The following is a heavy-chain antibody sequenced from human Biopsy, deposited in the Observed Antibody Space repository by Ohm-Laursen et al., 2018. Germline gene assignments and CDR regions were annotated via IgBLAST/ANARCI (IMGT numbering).Heavy chain of an antibody. CDR3: VRSNYHYYGFDV. J-gene: IGHJ6*02. CDR2: TYYSGST. V-gene: IGHV4-61*05. Sequence: SDTLSLTCTVSGGSISSSTTYYWAWLRQPPGKGLQWIGYTYYSGSTNYNPSLNSRVTIAVDTSKNQFSLRLTSVTAADTAVYYCVRSNYHYYGFDVWGQGTTVTVSS. CDR1: GGSISSSTTYY.